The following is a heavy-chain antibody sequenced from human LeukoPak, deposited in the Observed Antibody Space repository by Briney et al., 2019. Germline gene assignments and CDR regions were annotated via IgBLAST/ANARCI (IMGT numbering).Heavy chain of an antibody. CDR3: TTEEALFLFDY. V-gene: IGHV3-15*01. J-gene: IGHJ4*02. CDR1: GFTFSNAW. Sequence: GGSLRLSCAASGFTFSNAWMSWVRQAPGKGLEWVGCIKSKTDGGTTDYAAPVKGRFTISRDDSKNTLYLQMNSLKTEDTAVYYCTTEEALFLFDYWGQGTLVTVSS. D-gene: IGHD2-21*01. CDR2: IKSKTDGGTT.